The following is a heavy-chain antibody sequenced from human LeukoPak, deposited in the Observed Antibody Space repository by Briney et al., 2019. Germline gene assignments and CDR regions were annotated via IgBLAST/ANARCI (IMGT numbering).Heavy chain of an antibody. Sequence: PVKVSCKASGGTFSSYAISWVRQAPGQGLEWMGGIIPIFGTVNYAQKFQGRVTITADESTSTAYMELSSLRSEDTAVYYCARGGSMIVDAAFDYWGQGTLVTVSS. J-gene: IGHJ4*02. D-gene: IGHD3-22*01. CDR2: IIPIFGTV. CDR1: GGTFSSYA. V-gene: IGHV1-69*01. CDR3: ARGGSMIVDAAFDY.